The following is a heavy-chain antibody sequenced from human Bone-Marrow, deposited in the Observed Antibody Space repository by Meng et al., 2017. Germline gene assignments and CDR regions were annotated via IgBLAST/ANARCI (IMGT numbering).Heavy chain of an antibody. CDR1: GGSISSSSYY. D-gene: IGHD7-27*01. CDR3: ARGTGVLFLWFDP. Sequence: SETLSLTCTVSGGSISSSSYYWGWIRQPPGKGLEWIGSIYYSGSTYYNPSLKSRVTISVDTSKNQFSLKLSSVTAADTAVYYCARGTGVLFLWFDPWGQGTLVTVSS. J-gene: IGHJ5*02. V-gene: IGHV4-39*07. CDR2: IYYSGST.